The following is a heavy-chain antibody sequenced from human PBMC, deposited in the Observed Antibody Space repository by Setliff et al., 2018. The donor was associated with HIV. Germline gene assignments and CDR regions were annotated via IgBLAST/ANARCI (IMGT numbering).Heavy chain of an antibody. CDR1: GGPMRSSSYY. CDR2: IYYTGST. Sequence: SETLSLTCSVSGGPMRSSSYYWGWIRQPPGKGLEWIGSIYYTGSTYSNPSLKSRLTISEDASKSQFSLILRSVTAADTAVYYCARRLAIGHWYFDIWGRGTLVTVSS. CDR3: ARRLAIGHWYFDI. V-gene: IGHV4-39*01. J-gene: IGHJ2*01.